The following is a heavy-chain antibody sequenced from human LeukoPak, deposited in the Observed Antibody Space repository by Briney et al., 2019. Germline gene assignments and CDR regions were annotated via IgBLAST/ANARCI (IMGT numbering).Heavy chain of an antibody. D-gene: IGHD2-2*02. Sequence: PSETLSLTCSVSGYSITSGYYWGWIRQPPGKGLEWIGRIYHTGNTFYDPSFNSRVTISVDTSKNQFSLSLSSVTAGDTAVCYCARYCSSTTCYTRGGDYWGQGTLVTVSS. J-gene: IGHJ4*02. CDR3: ARYCSSTTCYTRGGDY. CDR1: GYSITSGYY. CDR2: IYHTGNT. V-gene: IGHV4-38-2*02.